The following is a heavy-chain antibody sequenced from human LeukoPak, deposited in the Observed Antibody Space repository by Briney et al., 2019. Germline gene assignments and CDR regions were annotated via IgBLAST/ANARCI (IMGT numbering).Heavy chain of an antibody. J-gene: IGHJ4*02. V-gene: IGHV3-21*01. CDR1: GFTFSIYN. Sequence: GGSLRLSCAASGFTFSIYNMNWVRQAPGKGLEWVSSISSSSNYIYYADSVKGRFTISRDNAKNSLYLQMNSLRAEDTAVYYCARSLRGSYYGDYWGQGTLVTVSS. CDR2: ISSSSNYI. CDR3: ARSLRGSYYGDY. D-gene: IGHD1-26*01.